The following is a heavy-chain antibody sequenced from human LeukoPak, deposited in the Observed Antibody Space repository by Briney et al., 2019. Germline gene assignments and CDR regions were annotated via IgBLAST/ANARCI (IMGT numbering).Heavy chain of an antibody. V-gene: IGHV3-23*01. CDR3: AKSFTGGGYYFEY. CDR2: ISDSGGST. CDR1: GFTFSNYA. D-gene: IGHD3-10*01. Sequence: PGGSLRLSCAASGFTFSNYAMTWVRQAPGKGLEWVSGISDSGGSTYYADSVKGRFTISRDNSKNTLYLQMNSLRAEDTSVYYCAKSFTGGGYYFEYWGQGTLVTVSS. J-gene: IGHJ4*02.